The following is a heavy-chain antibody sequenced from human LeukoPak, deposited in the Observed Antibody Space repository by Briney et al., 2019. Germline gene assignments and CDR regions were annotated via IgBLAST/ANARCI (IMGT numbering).Heavy chain of an antibody. CDR1: GGSISSYY. J-gene: IGHJ4*02. CDR2: IYYSGST. D-gene: IGHD4-23*01. V-gene: IGHV4-59*08. CDR3: ARRGGHGGSFDY. Sequence: SETLSLTCTVSGGSISSYYWSWIRQPPGKGLEWIGYIYYSGSTNYNPSLKSRVTISVDTSKDHFSLKLSSVTAADTAVYYCARRGGHGGSFDYWGQGTLVTVSS.